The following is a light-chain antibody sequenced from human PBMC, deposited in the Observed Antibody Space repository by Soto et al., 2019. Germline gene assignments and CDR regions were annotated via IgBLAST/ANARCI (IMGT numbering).Light chain of an antibody. J-gene: IGKJ4*01. CDR3: QQRTNWPLT. CDR2: GAS. CDR1: QSVTSNF. V-gene: IGKV3D-20*02. Sequence: EIVLTQSPGTLSLSPGERATLSCRASQSVTSNFLAWYRQKPGQAPRLLIYGASSRATGIPDRFSGSGSGTDFTLTISSLETEDFAVYYCQQRTNWPLTFGGGTKVEI.